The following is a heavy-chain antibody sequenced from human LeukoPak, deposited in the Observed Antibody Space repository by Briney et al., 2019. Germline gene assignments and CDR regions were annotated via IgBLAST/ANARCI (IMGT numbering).Heavy chain of an antibody. V-gene: IGHV3-20*04. D-gene: IGHD4-23*01. CDR1: GFTFDDYG. Sequence: AGGSLRLSCAASGFTFDDYGMSWVRQAPGKGLEWVSGINWNGGSTGYADSVKGRFTISRDNAKNSLYLQMNSLRAEDTAVYYCARDRDYGGNSGAWDIWGQGTMVTVSS. CDR3: ARDRDYGGNSGAWDI. J-gene: IGHJ3*02. CDR2: INWNGGST.